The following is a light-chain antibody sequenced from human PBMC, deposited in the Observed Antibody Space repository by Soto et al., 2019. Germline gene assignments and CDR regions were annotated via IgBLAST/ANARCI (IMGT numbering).Light chain of an antibody. Sequence: QSALTQPPSASGSLGQSVTVSCTGTSSDVGAYNFVSWYQQQPGKAPKLIIYEVSGRPSGVPDRFSGSKSGNTASLTVSGLQAEDEADYYCSSYAGYKVIFGGGTKLTVL. CDR3: SSYAGYKVI. CDR1: SSDVGAYNF. CDR2: EVS. V-gene: IGLV2-8*01. J-gene: IGLJ2*01.